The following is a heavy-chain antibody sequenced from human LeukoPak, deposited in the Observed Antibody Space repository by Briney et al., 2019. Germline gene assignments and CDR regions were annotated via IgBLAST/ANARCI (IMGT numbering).Heavy chain of an antibody. CDR2: INHSGST. CDR3: AREPIAAAVISAGGFDY. Sequence: SETLSLTCAVYGGSFSGYYWSWIRQPPGKGLEWIGEINHSGSTNYNPSLKSRVTISVDTSKNQFSLKLSSVTAADTAVYYCAREPIAAAVISAGGFDYWGQGTLVTVSS. V-gene: IGHV4-34*01. CDR1: GGSFSGYY. D-gene: IGHD6-13*01. J-gene: IGHJ4*02.